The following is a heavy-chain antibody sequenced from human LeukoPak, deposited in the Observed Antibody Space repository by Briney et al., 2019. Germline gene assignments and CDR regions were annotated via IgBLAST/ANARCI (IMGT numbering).Heavy chain of an antibody. CDR1: GFTFSDYY. CDR2: ISSSSSYT. D-gene: IGHD1-26*01. V-gene: IGHV3-11*06. CDR3: ARGAALGHKFGY. J-gene: IGHJ4*02. Sequence: GGSLRLSCAASGFTFSDYYMSWVRQAPGKGLEGVSYISSSSSYTNYADSVKGRFTISRDNAKNSLYLQMNSLRAEDTAVYYCARGAALGHKFGYWGQGTLVTVSS.